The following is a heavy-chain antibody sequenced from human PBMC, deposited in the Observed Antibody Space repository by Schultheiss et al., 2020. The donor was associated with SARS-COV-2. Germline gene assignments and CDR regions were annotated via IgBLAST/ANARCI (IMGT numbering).Heavy chain of an antibody. J-gene: IGHJ4*02. CDR2: IYYSGST. D-gene: IGHD1-1*01. Sequence: SETLSLTCTVSGGSLRHSYYWTWIRQHPGKGLEWIGYIYYSGSTYYNPSLKSRVTISVDTSKNQFSLKLSSVTAADTAVYYCARRRKRVSLDYWGQGTLVTVSS. CDR3: ARRRKRVSLDY. V-gene: IGHV4-31*03. CDR1: GGSLRHSYY.